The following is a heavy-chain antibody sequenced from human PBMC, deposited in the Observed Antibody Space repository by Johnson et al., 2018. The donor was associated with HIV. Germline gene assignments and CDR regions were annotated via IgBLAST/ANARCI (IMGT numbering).Heavy chain of an antibody. J-gene: IGHJ3*01. CDR2: IHWNGGST. CDR3: ARDGESQQLPVGYAFDV. D-gene: IGHD6-13*01. Sequence: VQLVESGGRVVRPGGSLRLSCVASGFTFDDYGMSWVRQAPGKGLEWVSGIHWNGGSTGYADSVKGRFTISRDNAKNSLYLQMNSVRAGDRAMYYCARDGESQQLPVGYAFDVWGQGTMVTVSS. V-gene: IGHV3-20*04. CDR1: GFTFDDYG.